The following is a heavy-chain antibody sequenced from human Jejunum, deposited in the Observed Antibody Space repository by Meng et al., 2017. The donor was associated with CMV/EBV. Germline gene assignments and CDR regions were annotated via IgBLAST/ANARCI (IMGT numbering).Heavy chain of an antibody. D-gene: IGHD6-25*01. V-gene: IGHV3-21*01. CDR2: ISSSNTYI. CDR1: GFTFNNAW. CDR3: AREGYQRWFDP. Sequence: CAASGFTFNNAWMSWVRQAPGKGLEWVSSISSSNTYIYYADSVKGRFTISRDNAKNSLYLQMNNLRADDTAVYYCAREGYQRWFDPWGQGTLVTVSS. J-gene: IGHJ5*02.